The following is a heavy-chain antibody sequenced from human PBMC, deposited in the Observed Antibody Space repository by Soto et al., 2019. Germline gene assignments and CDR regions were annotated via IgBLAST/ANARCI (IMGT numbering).Heavy chain of an antibody. CDR2: INAGNGNT. Sequence: QVQLVQSGAEVKKPGASVKVSCKASGYTFTSYAMYWVRQATGQRLEWMGWINAGNGNTKYSQKFQGRVTITRDTSATTAYMELSSLRSEDTAVYYCARDMGFGLSDYWGQGTLVTVSS. J-gene: IGHJ4*02. V-gene: IGHV1-3*01. CDR3: ARDMGFGLSDY. D-gene: IGHD3-10*01. CDR1: GYTFTSYA.